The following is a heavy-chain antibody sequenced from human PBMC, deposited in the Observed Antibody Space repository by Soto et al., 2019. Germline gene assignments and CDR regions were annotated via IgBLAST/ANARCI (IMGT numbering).Heavy chain of an antibody. Sequence: PXGALKISCKGSGYNFAGYWIAWVRQMPGKGLELMGIIYPSDSDTRYRPSFQGQVTISAYKSISSAYLQWSSLRASDTAMYYCARGGVSTRTFDYWGQGTPVTGSS. V-gene: IGHV5-51*01. CDR1: GYNFAGYW. CDR2: IYPSDSDT. CDR3: ARGGVSTRTFDY. J-gene: IGHJ4*02. D-gene: IGHD3-3*01.